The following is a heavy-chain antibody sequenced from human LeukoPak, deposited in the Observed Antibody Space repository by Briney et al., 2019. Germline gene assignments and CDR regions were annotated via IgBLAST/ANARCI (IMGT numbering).Heavy chain of an antibody. CDR1: GFTFSSDA. Sequence: GGSLRLSCAASGFTFSSDAMTWVRQAPGEGLEWVSTITGSDDRTYYADSVKGRFTISRDYSKNTVHLQLSSLRAEDTAMYYCAKGPQLYSGYHPDYWGQGTLVTVSS. D-gene: IGHD5-12*01. CDR3: AKGPQLYSGYHPDY. CDR2: ITGSDDRT. V-gene: IGHV3-23*01. J-gene: IGHJ4*02.